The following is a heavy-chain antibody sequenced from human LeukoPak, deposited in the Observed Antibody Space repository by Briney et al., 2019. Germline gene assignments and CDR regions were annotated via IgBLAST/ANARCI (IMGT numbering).Heavy chain of an antibody. CDR1: GGSFSXYY. CDR2: XXXSGXX. D-gene: IGHD6-6*01. V-gene: IGHV4-34*01. J-gene: IGHJ4*02. CDR3: AIRGRAARPDKDY. Sequence: PSETLSLTCAVYGGSFSXYYWSWIRQPPGKXXXXIGEXXXSGXXXXXXXXXXXXXXXXXXSKNQFSLKLSSVTAADTAVYYCAIRGRAARPDKDYWGQGTLVTVSS.